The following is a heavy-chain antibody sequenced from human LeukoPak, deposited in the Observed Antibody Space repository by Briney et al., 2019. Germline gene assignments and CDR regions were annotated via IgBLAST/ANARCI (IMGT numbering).Heavy chain of an antibody. CDR3: AKDPNSGGWSFEY. CDR1: GFSFCNYW. V-gene: IGHV3-7*01. J-gene: IGHJ4*02. D-gene: IGHD6-19*01. CDR2: IRQDGSEK. Sequence: GGSLRLSCAASGFSFCNYWMSWVRRAPGKGLEWVANIRQDGSEKYYVDSVKGRFTISRDNAKNSLYLQMNSLRGEDAAVYYCAKDPNSGGWSFEYWGQGILVTVSS.